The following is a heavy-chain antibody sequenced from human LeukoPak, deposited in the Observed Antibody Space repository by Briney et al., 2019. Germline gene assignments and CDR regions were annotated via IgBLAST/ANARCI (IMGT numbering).Heavy chain of an antibody. Sequence: GGSLRLSCAASGFTFSSYAMHWVRQAPGKGLEWVAVIPYDGSNKYYADSVKGRFTISRDNSKNTLYLQMNSLRAEDTAVYYCARDLEHYDFWSGYYYGMDVWGQGTTVTVSS. D-gene: IGHD3-3*01. J-gene: IGHJ6*02. CDR3: ARDLEHYDFWSGYYYGMDV. CDR2: IPYDGSNK. V-gene: IGHV3-30-3*01. CDR1: GFTFSSYA.